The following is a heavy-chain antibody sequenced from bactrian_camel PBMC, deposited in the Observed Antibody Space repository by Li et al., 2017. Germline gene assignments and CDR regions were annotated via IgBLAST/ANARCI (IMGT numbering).Heavy chain of an antibody. J-gene: IGHJ4*01. CDR1: GFTFSSYA. Sequence: VQLVESGGGLVQPGGSLRLSCVASGFTFSSYAMSWDRQAPGNECELVSIISSGGSTYYVDSVKGRFTISRDNAENTVYLQMNSLKPEDTAVYYCAADFRFPGCAREVFEYNHWGQGTQVTVS. CDR3: AADFRFPGCAREVFEYNH. CDR2: ISSGGST. V-gene: IGHV3S67*01.